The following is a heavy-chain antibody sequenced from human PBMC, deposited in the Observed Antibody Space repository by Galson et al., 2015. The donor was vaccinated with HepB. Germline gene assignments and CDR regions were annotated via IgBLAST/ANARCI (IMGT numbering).Heavy chain of an antibody. J-gene: IGHJ4*02. CDR2: ISGSGGST. CDR3: ARDRRVQVSPMILVITYYFDY. V-gene: IGHV3-23*01. Sequence: SLRLSCAASGFTFSTYAMSWVRQAPGKGLEWVSTISGSGGSTYYAASVKDRFTISRDNSRTTLYMEMDTLRAEDTAVYYCARDRRVQVSPMILVITYYFDYWGQGTLVTVSS. CDR1: GFTFSTYA. D-gene: IGHD3-22*01.